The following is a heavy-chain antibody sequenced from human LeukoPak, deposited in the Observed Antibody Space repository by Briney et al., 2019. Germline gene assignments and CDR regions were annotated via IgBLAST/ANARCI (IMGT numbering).Heavy chain of an antibody. V-gene: IGHV4-30-4*01. CDR3: AREFWSGSYSDK. CDR2: TYYSGST. Sequence: PSETLSLTCTVSGGSVSSGDYYWTWIRQPPGKGLEWIGYTYYSGSTFYNPSLKSRVTISVDTSKNEFSLKLSSVTAADTAVYYCAREFWSGSYSDKWGQGTLVTVSS. CDR1: GGSVSSGDYY. D-gene: IGHD3-3*01. J-gene: IGHJ4*02.